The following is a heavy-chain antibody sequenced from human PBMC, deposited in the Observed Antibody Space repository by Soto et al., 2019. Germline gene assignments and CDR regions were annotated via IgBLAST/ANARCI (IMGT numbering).Heavy chain of an antibody. CDR3: ARGSENYGGNTFDY. V-gene: IGHV1-8*01. CDR2: MNPNSGNT. CDR1: GYTFTSYD. J-gene: IGHJ4*02. D-gene: IGHD4-17*01. Sequence: QVQLVQSGAEVKKPGASVKVSCKASGYTFTSYDINWVRQATGQGLEWMGWMNPNSGNTGYAQKFQGRVTMTRNTSISTAYRELSSLRSEDTAVYYCARGSENYGGNTFDYWGQGPLVTVSS.